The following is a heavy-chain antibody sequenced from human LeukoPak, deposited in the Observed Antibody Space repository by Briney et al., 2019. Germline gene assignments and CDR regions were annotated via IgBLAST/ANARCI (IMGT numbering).Heavy chain of an antibody. D-gene: IGHD6-19*01. CDR3: AKDITEYSSGWYDY. CDR2: ISGSGGST. Sequence: GGSLRLSCAASGFTFSSYAMSWVRQAPGKGLEWVSAISGSGGSTYYADSVKGRFTISRDNSKNTLYLQMNSLRAEDTALYYCAKDITEYSSGWYDYWGQGTLVTVSS. V-gene: IGHV3-23*01. J-gene: IGHJ4*02. CDR1: GFTFSSYA.